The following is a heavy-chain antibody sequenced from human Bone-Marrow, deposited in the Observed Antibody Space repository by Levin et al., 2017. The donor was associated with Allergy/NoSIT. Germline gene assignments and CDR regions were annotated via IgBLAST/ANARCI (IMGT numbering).Heavy chain of an antibody. J-gene: IGHJ4*02. CDR2: INGDGTST. CDR1: GFTFSGYW. Sequence: LSLTCAASGFTFSGYWMHWVSQAPGKGLVWVSRINGDGTSTSYADSVKGRFTISRDNAKNTLYLQMNSLRAEDTAVYYCVRLLDRDYWGQGTLVTVSS. D-gene: IGHD2-2*03. CDR3: VRLLDRDY. V-gene: IGHV3-74*01.